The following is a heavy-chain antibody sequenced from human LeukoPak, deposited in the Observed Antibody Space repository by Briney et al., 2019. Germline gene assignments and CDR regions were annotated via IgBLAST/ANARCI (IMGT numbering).Heavy chain of an antibody. CDR2: IYYRGST. J-gene: IGHJ4*02. CDR1: GGSISSSSYY. CDR3: ATGGFDY. D-gene: IGHD7-27*01. V-gene: IGHV4-39*07. Sequence: SETLSLTCTVSGGSISSSSYYWGWIRQPPGKGLEWIGRIYYRGSTYYNPSLKSRVTISVDTSKNLFSLKLSSVTAADTAVYYCATGGFDYWGQGTLVTVSS.